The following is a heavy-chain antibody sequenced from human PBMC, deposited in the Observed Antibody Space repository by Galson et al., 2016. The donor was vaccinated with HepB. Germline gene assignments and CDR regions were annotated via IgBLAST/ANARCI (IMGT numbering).Heavy chain of an antibody. D-gene: IGHD3-10*01. J-gene: IGHJ3*02. CDR3: ARDRGDDAFDI. Sequence: SLRLSCAASGFTFSNYVIHWVRQAPGKGLEWVALIWYDGSNKYYADSVQGRFTISRDNSKKTVYLQRNSLRAEDTAVYYCARDRGDDAFDIWGQGTMVTVSS. CDR1: GFTFSNYV. V-gene: IGHV3-33*01. CDR2: IWYDGSNK.